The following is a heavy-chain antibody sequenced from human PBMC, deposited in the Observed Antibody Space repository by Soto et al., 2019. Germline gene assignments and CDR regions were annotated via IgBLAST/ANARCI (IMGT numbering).Heavy chain of an antibody. CDR1: GFTFSSYG. Sequence: QVQLVESGGGVVQPGRSLRLSCAASGFTFSSYGMHWVRQATGKGLEWVAVISYDGSNKYYADSVKGRFTISRDNSKNTLYLQMNSLRAEDTAVYYCAKAGGSYPNWFDPWGQGTLVTVSS. V-gene: IGHV3-30*18. CDR2: ISYDGSNK. D-gene: IGHD1-26*01. CDR3: AKAGGSYPNWFDP. J-gene: IGHJ5*02.